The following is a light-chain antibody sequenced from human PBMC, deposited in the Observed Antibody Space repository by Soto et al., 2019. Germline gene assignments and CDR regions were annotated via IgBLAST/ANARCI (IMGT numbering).Light chain of an antibody. CDR1: QSVSSSY. V-gene: IGKV3-20*01. CDR2: GAS. Sequence: EIVFTQSPGTLSLSPGERATLSCRASQSVSSSYLAWYQQKPGQAPRLLMYGASSRATGIPDRFSGSGSGTDYTLTISSLEPEDFAVYYCQQYGSSPPLTFGGGTKVDNK. CDR3: QQYGSSPPLT. J-gene: IGKJ4*01.